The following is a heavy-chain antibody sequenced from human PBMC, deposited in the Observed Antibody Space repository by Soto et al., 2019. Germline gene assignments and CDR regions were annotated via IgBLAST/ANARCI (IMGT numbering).Heavy chain of an antibody. CDR2: IKNKANSYTT. V-gene: IGHV3-72*01. J-gene: IGHJ4*02. Sequence: EVQLVESGGGLVQPGGSLRLSCAASGFTFSAHYMDWVRQAPGKGLEWVGRIKNKANSYTTEYAASVEGRFTLSREDSQNSLYLQMNSLKTEDTAVYYCARVSLVGASGGRYFDYWGQGSQVAVSS. CDR3: ARVSLVGASGGRYFDY. D-gene: IGHD1-26*01. CDR1: GFTFSAHY.